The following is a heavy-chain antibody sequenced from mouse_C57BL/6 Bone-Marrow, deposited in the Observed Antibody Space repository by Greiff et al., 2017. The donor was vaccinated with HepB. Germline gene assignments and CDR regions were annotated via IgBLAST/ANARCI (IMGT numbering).Heavy chain of an antibody. CDR2: IYPRSGNT. J-gene: IGHJ3*01. CDR1: GYTFTSYG. V-gene: IGHV1-81*01. Sequence: LVESGAELARPGASVKLSCKASGYTFTSYGISWVKQRTGQGLEWIGEIYPRSGNTYYNEKFKGKATLTADKSSSTAYMELRSLTSEDSAVYFCARTYYGNYWFAYWGQGTLVTVSA. CDR3: ARTYYGNYWFAY. D-gene: IGHD2-10*01.